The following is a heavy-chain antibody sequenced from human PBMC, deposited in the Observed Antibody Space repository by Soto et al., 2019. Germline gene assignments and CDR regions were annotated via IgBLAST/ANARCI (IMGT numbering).Heavy chain of an antibody. D-gene: IGHD5-18*01. CDR2: IYPGDSDT. V-gene: IGHV5-51*01. J-gene: IGHJ6*02. CDR1: GYSFTSYW. CDR3: ASGYSYGYGYYYYGMDV. Sequence: GESLEISCKGSGYSFTSYWIGWVRQMPGKGLEWMGIIYPGDSDTRYSPSFQGQVTISADKSISTAYLQWSSLKASDTAMYYCASGYSYGYGYYYYGMDVWGQGTTVTVSS.